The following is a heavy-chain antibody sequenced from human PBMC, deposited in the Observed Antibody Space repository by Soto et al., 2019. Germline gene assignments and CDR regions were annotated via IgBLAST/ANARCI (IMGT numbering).Heavy chain of an antibody. Sequence: AETLSLTCTVSGGSVSSGSYYWSWIRQPPGKGLEWIGYIYYSGSTNYNPSLKSRVTISVDTSKNQFSLKLSSVTAADTAVYYCARDGAAAGFDYWGQGTLVTVSS. CDR3: ARDGAAAGFDY. J-gene: IGHJ4*02. CDR2: IYYSGST. V-gene: IGHV4-61*01. CDR1: GGSVSSGSYY. D-gene: IGHD6-13*01.